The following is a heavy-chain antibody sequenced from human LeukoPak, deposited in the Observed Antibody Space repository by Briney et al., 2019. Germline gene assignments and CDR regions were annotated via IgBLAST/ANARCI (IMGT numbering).Heavy chain of an antibody. Sequence: SGGSLRLSCAASGFTVSSNYMSWVRQAPGKGLEWVSAISGSGGSTYYADSVKGRFTISKDNSKNTLYLQMNSLRAEDTAVYYCAKMGLKQWPSNYFDYWGQGTLVTVSS. J-gene: IGHJ4*02. CDR3: AKMGLKQWPSNYFDY. CDR2: ISGSGGST. CDR1: GFTVSSNY. D-gene: IGHD6-19*01. V-gene: IGHV3-23*01.